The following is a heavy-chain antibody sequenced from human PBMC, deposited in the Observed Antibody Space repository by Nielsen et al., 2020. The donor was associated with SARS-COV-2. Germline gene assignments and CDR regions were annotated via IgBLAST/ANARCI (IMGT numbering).Heavy chain of an antibody. V-gene: IGHV1-24*01. Sequence: ASVKVSCKVSGYTLTELSMHWVRQAPGKGLEWMGGFDPEDGETIYAQKFQGRVTMTEDTSTDTAYTELSSLRSEDTAVYYCATRPIWFGELFRDYWGQGTLVTVSS. CDR3: ATRPIWFGELFRDY. CDR2: FDPEDGET. CDR1: GYTLTELS. J-gene: IGHJ4*02. D-gene: IGHD3-10*01.